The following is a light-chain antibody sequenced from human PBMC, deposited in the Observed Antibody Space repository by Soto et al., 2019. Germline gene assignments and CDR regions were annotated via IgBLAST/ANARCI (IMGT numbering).Light chain of an antibody. V-gene: IGKV1-39*01. J-gene: IGKJ4*01. CDR2: GAS. Sequence: DIPITQSPSSVSALIGDRVTITCRASQGVGSHVNWYQQKPGKAPNLLIHGASNLHSGVPSTFSGSGSGTDFTLTISSLQPEDFATYYCQQNYRAPLTFGGGTKVDIK. CDR1: QGVGSH. CDR3: QQNYRAPLT.